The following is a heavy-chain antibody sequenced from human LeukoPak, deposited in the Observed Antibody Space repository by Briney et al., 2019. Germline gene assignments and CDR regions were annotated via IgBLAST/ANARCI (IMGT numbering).Heavy chain of an antibody. CDR1: GFTFSTYS. CDR2: IRSKANSYAT. CDR3: TTAATLFDY. J-gene: IGHJ4*02. D-gene: IGHD2-15*01. V-gene: IGHV3-73*01. Sequence: GGSLRLSCAASGFTFSTYSMHWVRQASGKGLEWVGRIRSKANSYATAYAASVKGRFTISRDDSKNTAYLQMNSLKTEDTAVYYCTTAATLFDYWGQGTLVTVSS.